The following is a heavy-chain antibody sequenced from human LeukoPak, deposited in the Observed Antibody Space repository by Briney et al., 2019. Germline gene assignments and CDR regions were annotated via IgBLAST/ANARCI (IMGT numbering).Heavy chain of an antibody. D-gene: IGHD3-10*01. CDR2: ISGSGGST. J-gene: IGHJ4*02. CDR3: AKDDSYYYGSGSYYSDY. V-gene: IGHV3-23*01. CDR1: GFTFSSYG. Sequence: GGSLRLSCAASGFTFSSYGMHWVRQAPGKGLEWVSAISGSGGSTYYADSVKGRFTISRDNSKNTLYLQMNSLRAEDTAVYYCAKDDSYYYGSGSYYSDYWGQGTLVTVSS.